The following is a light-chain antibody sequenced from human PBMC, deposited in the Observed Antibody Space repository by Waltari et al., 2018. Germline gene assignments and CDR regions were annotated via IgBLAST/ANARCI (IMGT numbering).Light chain of an antibody. Sequence: QTVVTQEPSFSVSPGGTVTPTCGLSSGSVSTSYYPSWYQQTPGQAPRTLIYSTNTRSSGVPDRFSGSILGNKAALTITGAQADDESDYYCVLYMGSGIWVFGGGTKLTVL. CDR3: VLYMGSGIWV. CDR1: SGSVSTSYY. J-gene: IGLJ3*02. V-gene: IGLV8-61*01. CDR2: STN.